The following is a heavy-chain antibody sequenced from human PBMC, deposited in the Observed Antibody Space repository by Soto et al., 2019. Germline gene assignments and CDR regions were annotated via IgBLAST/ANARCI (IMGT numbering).Heavy chain of an antibody. Sequence: GGSLRLSCAACGFTFSSYSMNWVRQAPGKGLEWVSYISSSSSTIYYADSVKGRFTISRDNAKNSLYLQMNSLRDEDTAVYYCARAARVVVAATPATTDYWGQGTLVTVSS. J-gene: IGHJ4*02. CDR1: GFTFSSYS. D-gene: IGHD2-15*01. V-gene: IGHV3-48*02. CDR2: ISSSSSTI. CDR3: ARAARVVVAATPATTDY.